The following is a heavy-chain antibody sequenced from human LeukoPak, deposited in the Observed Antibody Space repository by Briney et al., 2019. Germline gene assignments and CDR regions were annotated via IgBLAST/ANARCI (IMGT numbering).Heavy chain of an antibody. D-gene: IGHD6-19*01. CDR3: AKSQGSGWYENWFDP. J-gene: IGHJ5*02. CDR1: GFTFSSYA. CDR2: ISGSGGST. Sequence: GGSLRLSCAASGFTFSSYAMSWVRQAPGKGLEWVSAISGSGGSTYYADSVKGRFTISRDNSKNTLYLQMNSLRAEDTAVYYCAKSQGSGWYENWFDPWGQGTLVTVSS. V-gene: IGHV3-23*01.